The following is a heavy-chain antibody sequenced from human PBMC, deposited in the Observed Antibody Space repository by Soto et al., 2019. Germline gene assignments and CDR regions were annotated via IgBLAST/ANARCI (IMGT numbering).Heavy chain of an antibody. D-gene: IGHD3-3*01. Sequence: EVQLLESGGGLAQPGGSLRLSCAASGFTFGSYAMSWVRQAPGRGLQCVSTITASGGATYYADSVQGRFTISRDNSKNTLYLQMDGLTADDTAMYYCVKDGLGGTTTFNWFDPWGQGTLVTVSS. CDR2: ITASGGAT. CDR3: VKDGLGGTTTFNWFDP. V-gene: IGHV3-23*01. CDR1: GFTFGSYA. J-gene: IGHJ5*02.